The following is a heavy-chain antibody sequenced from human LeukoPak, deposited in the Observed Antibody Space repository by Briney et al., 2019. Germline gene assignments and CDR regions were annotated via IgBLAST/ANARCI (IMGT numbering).Heavy chain of an antibody. J-gene: IGHJ4*02. V-gene: IGHV3-30*02. CDR3: AKSARPYDFWSGYSPAVRADFDY. CDR2: IRYDGSNK. CDR1: GFTFSSYG. Sequence: TGGSLRLSCAASGFTFSSYGMHWVRQAPGKWLEWVAFIRYDGSNKYYADSVKGRFTISRDNSKNTLYLQMNSLRAEDTAVYYCAKSARPYDFWSGYSPAVRADFDYWGQGTLVTVSS. D-gene: IGHD3-3*01.